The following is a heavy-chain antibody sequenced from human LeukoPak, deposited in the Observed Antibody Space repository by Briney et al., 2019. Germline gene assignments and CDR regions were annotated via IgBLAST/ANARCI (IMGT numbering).Heavy chain of an antibody. Sequence: GGSLRLSCAASGFTVSSNYMSWVRQAPGKRLEWVSVIYSGGSTYYADSVKGRFTISRDNSKNTLYLQMNSLRAEDTAVYYCARGSFRLSGGSWGFDYWGQGTLVTVSS. CDR3: ARGSFRLSGGSWGFDY. CDR1: GFTVSSNY. J-gene: IGHJ4*02. CDR2: IYSGGST. V-gene: IGHV3-66*01. D-gene: IGHD2-15*01.